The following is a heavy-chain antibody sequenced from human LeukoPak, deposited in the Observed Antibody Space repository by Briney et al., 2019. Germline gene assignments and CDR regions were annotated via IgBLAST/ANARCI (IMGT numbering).Heavy chain of an antibody. CDR2: IIPILGIA. D-gene: IGHD3-22*01. J-gene: IGHJ4*02. V-gene: IGHV1-69*02. Sequence: GSSVKVSCKASGGTFIIYTISWVRQAPGQGLEWMGRIIPILGIANYAQKFQGRVTITADKSTSTAYMELSSLRSEDTAVYYCARGPLRGYYDSSGYYYGYWGQGTLVTVSS. CDR1: GGTFIIYT. CDR3: ARGPLRGYYDSSGYYYGY.